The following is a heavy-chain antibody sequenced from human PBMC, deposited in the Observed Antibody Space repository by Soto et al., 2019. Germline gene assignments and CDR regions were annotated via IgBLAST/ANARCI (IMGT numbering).Heavy chain of an antibody. CDR1: GFTFSTYG. CDR3: AKDYVLEWLRYYYGMDV. J-gene: IGHJ6*02. V-gene: IGHV3-30*18. Sequence: PGGSLRLSCAASGFTFSTYGMHWVRQAPGKWLEWVAVISYDGGNKNYADSVKGRFTISRDNSKNTLYLQMNSLRAEDTAVYYCAKDYVLEWLRYYYGMDVWGQGTTLTVSS. D-gene: IGHD3-3*01. CDR2: ISYDGGNK.